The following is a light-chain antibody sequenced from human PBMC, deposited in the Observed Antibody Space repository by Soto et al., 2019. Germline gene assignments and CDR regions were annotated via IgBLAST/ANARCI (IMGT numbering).Light chain of an antibody. CDR2: DAS. CDR1: QSVSSNY. Sequence: EIVLSQSPGTLSLSQRERATLSCGASQSVSSNYLAWYQQKPGLAPRLLIYDASSRATGIPDRFSGSGSGTDFTLTISRLEPEDFAVYYCQHYDTSPALTFGGGTKVDIK. V-gene: IGKV3D-20*01. CDR3: QHYDTSPALT. J-gene: IGKJ4*01.